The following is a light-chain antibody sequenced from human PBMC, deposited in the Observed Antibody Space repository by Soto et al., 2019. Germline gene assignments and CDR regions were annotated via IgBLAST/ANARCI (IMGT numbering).Light chain of an antibody. CDR3: QQYGSSGT. V-gene: IGKV3-20*01. CDR1: QSVSNNY. J-gene: IGKJ1*01. CDR2: GAS. Sequence: EIVSTQSPGTLSLSPGERATLSCRASQSVSNNYLAWYQQKPGQAPRLLIYGASNRATGIPDRFSGSGSGTDFTLTISRLEPEDSAVYYCQQYGSSGTFGQGTKVDIK.